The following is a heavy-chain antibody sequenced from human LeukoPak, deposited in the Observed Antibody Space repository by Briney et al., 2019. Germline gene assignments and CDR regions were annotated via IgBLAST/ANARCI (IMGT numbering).Heavy chain of an antibody. CDR3: ARDSGGDGFDY. D-gene: IGHD3-16*01. CDR2: ISHSSSTI. CDR1: GFTFSRYS. J-gene: IGHJ4*02. Sequence: PGGSLRLSCAASGFTFSRYSMNWVRQAPGKGLEWVSYISHSSSTIYYADSVKGRFTISRDNAKNSLYLQMNSLRAEDTAVYYCARDSGGDGFDYWGQGTLVTVSS. V-gene: IGHV3-48*01.